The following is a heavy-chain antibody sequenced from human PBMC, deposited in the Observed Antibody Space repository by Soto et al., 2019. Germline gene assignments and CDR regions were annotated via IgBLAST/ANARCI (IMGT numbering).Heavy chain of an antibody. Sequence: EVQLVESGGGLIQPGGSLRLSCAVSGFTVSNNYMSWVRQAPGKGLEGVSVIYSGGYTAYGDSVKGRFTISRDNSKNTPILQTKTRGAAVTAVYSGATPPGGGGYWGQGTLVTVSS. CDR3: ATPPGGGGY. CDR1: GFTVSNNY. J-gene: IGHJ4*02. V-gene: IGHV3-53*01. CDR2: IYSGGYT. D-gene: IGHD3-10*01.